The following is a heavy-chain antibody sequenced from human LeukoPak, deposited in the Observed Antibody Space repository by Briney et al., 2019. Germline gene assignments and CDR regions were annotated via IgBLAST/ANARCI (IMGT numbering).Heavy chain of an antibody. CDR2: IYPGDSDT. CDR3: ARHSGAYYYGSGSKNWYFDL. J-gene: IGHJ2*01. CDR1: GYSFTSYW. V-gene: IGHV5-51*01. D-gene: IGHD3-10*01. Sequence: GESLKISRKGSGYSFTSYWIGWVRQMPGKGLGWMGIIYPGDSDTRYSPSFQGQVTISADKSISTAYLQWSSLKASDTAMYYCARHSGAYYYGSGSKNWYFDLWGRGTLVTVSS.